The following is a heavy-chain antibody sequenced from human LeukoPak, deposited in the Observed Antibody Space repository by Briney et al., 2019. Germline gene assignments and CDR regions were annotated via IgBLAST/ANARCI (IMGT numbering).Heavy chain of an antibody. CDR3: ARDRYSGVADY. J-gene: IGHJ4*02. CDR1: GFTFSSYG. V-gene: IGHV3-33*01. CDR2: IWYDGSNE. Sequence: PGRSLRLSCAASGFTFSSYGMHWGRQAPGKGLEWVAVIWYDGSNEYYADSVKGRFTISRDNSKNTLYLQMNSLRAEDTAVYYCARDRYSGVADYWGQGTLVTVSP. D-gene: IGHD1-26*01.